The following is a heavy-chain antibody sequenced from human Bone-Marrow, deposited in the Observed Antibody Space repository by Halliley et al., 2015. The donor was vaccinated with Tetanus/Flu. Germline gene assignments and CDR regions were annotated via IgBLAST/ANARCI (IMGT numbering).Heavy chain of an antibody. CDR1: GGSVTSNDW. J-gene: IGHJ4*02. Sequence: TLSLTCAVSGGSVTSNDWWSWVRQPPGKGLERIGEIFHIGKTNYNPSLKSRVTISADKSNNELSLKVTSVTAADTAVYFCARWFFGSGSPYFDSWGQGTLVSVSS. CDR2: IFHIGKT. V-gene: IGHV4-4*01. D-gene: IGHD3-10*01. CDR3: ARWFFGSGSPYFDS.